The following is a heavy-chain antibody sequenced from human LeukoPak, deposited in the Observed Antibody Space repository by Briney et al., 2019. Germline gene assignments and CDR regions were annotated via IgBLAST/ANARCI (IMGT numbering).Heavy chain of an antibody. CDR3: ARTYGSGSSFDY. J-gene: IGHJ4*02. CDR1: GYIFSNYG. CDR2: ISSGGNT. D-gene: IGHD3-10*01. V-gene: IGHV1-18*01. Sequence: ASVKVSCKATGYIFSNYGISWVRQAPGHGLEWMGWISSGGNTNYAPKFQDRVTMTTDTSTNTAYMELRSLRSDDTAVYYCARTYGSGSSFDYWGQGTLVTVSS.